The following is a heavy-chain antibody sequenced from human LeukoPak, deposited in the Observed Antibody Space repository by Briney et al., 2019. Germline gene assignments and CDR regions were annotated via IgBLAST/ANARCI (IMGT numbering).Heavy chain of an antibody. CDR2: IYYSGST. J-gene: IGHJ3*02. V-gene: IGHV4-38-2*02. CDR3: ARDEKTYYDFWSGNIPGAFDI. Sequence: ASETLSLTCAVSGYSISSGYYWGWIRQPPGKGLEWIGYIYYSGSTYYNPSLKSRVTISVDTSKNQFSLKLSSVTAADTAVYYCARDEKTYYDFWSGNIPGAFDIWGQGTMVTVSS. D-gene: IGHD3-3*01. CDR1: GYSISSGYY.